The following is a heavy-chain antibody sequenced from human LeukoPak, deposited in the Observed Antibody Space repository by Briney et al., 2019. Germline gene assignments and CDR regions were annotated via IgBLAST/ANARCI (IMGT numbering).Heavy chain of an antibody. CDR2: IKRDGNEK. J-gene: IGHJ5*01. CDR3: AKEGAYPIITYDS. CDR1: GHTLRDLS. V-gene: IGHV3-7*01. D-gene: IGHD3-10*01. Sequence: SCKAFGHTLRDLSIHWVRQAPGKGLEWVANIKRDGNEKNYVDSVKGRFSISRDNAKNSLYLQMDSLRAEDTAVYYCAKEGAYPIITYDSWGQGALVTVSS.